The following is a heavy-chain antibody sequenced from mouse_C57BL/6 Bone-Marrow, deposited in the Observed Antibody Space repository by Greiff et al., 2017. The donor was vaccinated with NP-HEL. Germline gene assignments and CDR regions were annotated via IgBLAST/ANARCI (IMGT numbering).Heavy chain of an antibody. J-gene: IGHJ4*01. CDR2: IRLKSDNYAT. Sequence: EVKLVESGGGLVQPGGSMKLSCVASGFTFSNYWMNWVRQSPEKGLEWVAQIRLKSDNYATHYAESVKGRFTISRDDSKSSVYLQMNNLRAEDTGIYYCTGRITTVVAGAMDYWGQGTSVTVSS. D-gene: IGHD1-1*01. CDR1: GFTFSNYW. V-gene: IGHV6-3*01. CDR3: TGRITTVVAGAMDY.